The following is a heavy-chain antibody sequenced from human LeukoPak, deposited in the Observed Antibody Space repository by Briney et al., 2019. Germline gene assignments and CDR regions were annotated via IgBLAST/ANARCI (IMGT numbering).Heavy chain of an antibody. V-gene: IGHV3-73*01. Sequence: GGSLRLSCAASGFSFSGSDMNWVRQASGKGLEWVGRIRGKANSYATAYAASVKGRFTISRDDSKNTAYLQMNSLKTEDTAVYYCARDGGYSSSSEAFDIWGQGTMVTVSS. CDR3: ARDGGYSSSSEAFDI. CDR2: IRGKANSYAT. J-gene: IGHJ3*02. D-gene: IGHD6-6*01. CDR1: GFSFSGSD.